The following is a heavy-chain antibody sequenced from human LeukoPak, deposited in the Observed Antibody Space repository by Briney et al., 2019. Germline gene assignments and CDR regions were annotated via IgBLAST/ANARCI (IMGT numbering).Heavy chain of an antibody. V-gene: IGHV3-15*01. D-gene: IGHD6-6*01. Sequence: GGSLRLSCAAPGFTFGNYGMSWVRQAPGKGLEWVGRIKSKTDGGTTDYAAPVTGRFTISRDDSKNTLYLQMTSLKTEDTAVYYCTTETKQLVVFYYYYYMDVWGKGTTVTVSS. CDR3: TTETKQLVVFYYYYYMDV. J-gene: IGHJ6*03. CDR2: IKSKTDGGTT. CDR1: GFTFGNYG.